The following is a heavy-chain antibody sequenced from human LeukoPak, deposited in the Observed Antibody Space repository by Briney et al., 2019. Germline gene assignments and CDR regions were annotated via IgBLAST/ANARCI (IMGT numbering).Heavy chain of an antibody. Sequence: GGSLRLSCAASVFTLSSYSINWVRHAPGEGLEWVSSISSSSSYIYYAYSVKGLFTISKNNAKNSLYRKMNSLRAEDTAVYYCGRQSGSYSRGYYFDYWGQGTLVTVSS. CDR2: ISSSSSYI. CDR3: GRQSGSYSRGYYFDY. CDR1: VFTLSSYS. D-gene: IGHD1-26*01. J-gene: IGHJ4*02. V-gene: IGHV3-21*01.